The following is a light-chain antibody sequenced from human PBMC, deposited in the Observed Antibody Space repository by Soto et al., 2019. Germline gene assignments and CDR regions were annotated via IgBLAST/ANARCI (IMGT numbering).Light chain of an antibody. CDR3: AACDDSMNGWV. V-gene: IGLV1-44*01. Sequence: QSVLTQPPSASGTPGQRVTISCSGSSSNIGSNTVNWYQQLPGKAPKLLIYSNNQRPSGVPDRFSGSKSGTSASLAISGLQSEDEADYYCAACDDSMNGWVFGGGTKLTVL. CDR2: SNN. CDR1: SSNIGSNT. J-gene: IGLJ3*02.